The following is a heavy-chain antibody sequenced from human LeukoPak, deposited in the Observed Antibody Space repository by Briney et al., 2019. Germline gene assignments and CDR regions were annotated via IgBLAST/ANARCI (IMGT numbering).Heavy chain of an antibody. CDR2: INPNSGGT. V-gene: IGHV1-2*02. CDR1: GYTFTGYY. CDR3: ARVIGYCDFWSGYHDY. J-gene: IGHJ4*02. D-gene: IGHD3-3*01. Sequence: ASVKVSCKASGYTFTGYYMHWVRQAPGQGLEWMGWINPNSGGTNYAQKFQGRVTMTRDTSISTAYMELSRLRSDDTAVYYCARVIGYCDFWSGYHDYWGQGTLVTVSS.